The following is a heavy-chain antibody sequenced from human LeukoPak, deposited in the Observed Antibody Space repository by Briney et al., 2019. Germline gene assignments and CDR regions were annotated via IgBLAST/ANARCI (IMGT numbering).Heavy chain of an antibody. CDR3: AKPREGSGSYYKSFFDS. V-gene: IGHV3-23*01. D-gene: IGHD3-10*01. CDR1: GFTFSSYA. CDR2: ISGSGGDT. J-gene: IGHJ4*02. Sequence: GGSLRLSCEASGFTFSSYAMSWVRQAPGKGLEWVSVISGSGGDTNYADSVKGRFTISRDNSKNTLYLQMDTLRAEDTAVYYCAKPREGSGSYYKSFFDSWGQGTLVTVSS.